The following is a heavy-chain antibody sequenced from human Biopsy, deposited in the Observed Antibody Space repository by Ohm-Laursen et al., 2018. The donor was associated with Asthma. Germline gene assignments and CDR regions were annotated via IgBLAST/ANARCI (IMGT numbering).Heavy chain of an antibody. CDR3: ASYEVVTSILPLDV. CDR1: GFTFSRYG. Sequence: SLRLSCSASGFTFSRYGMHWVRQAPGKGLEWVAVISYDGSNKYYGDSVQGRFTISRDNSKNTLYLQMNRLRAEDTAVYYCASYEVVTSILPLDVWGQGTTVTVSS. CDR2: ISYDGSNK. V-gene: IGHV3-30*03. J-gene: IGHJ6*02. D-gene: IGHD2-21*02.